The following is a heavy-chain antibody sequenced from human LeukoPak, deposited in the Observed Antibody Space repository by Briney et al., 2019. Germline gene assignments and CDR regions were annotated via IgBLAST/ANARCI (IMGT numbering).Heavy chain of an antibody. CDR3: ARDRPPYCSSTSCPLMDV. Sequence: SETLSLTCTVSGGSISSHYWSWIRQPPGKGLEWIGYIYYSGSTNYNPSLKSRVTISADTSKNQFSLKLSSVTAADTAVYYCARDRPPYCSSTSCPLMDVWGKGTTVTVSS. CDR1: GGSISSHY. D-gene: IGHD2-2*01. J-gene: IGHJ6*03. V-gene: IGHV4-59*11. CDR2: IYYSGST.